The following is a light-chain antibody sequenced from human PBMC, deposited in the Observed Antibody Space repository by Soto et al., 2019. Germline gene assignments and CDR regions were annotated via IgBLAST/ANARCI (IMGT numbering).Light chain of an antibody. CDR2: GNS. J-gene: IGLJ1*01. Sequence: QSVLTQPPSVSGAPGQRVTISCTGSSSNIGAGYDVHWYQQLPGTAPKLLIYGNSNRPSGVPDRFSGSKSGTSASLAITGLQAEDEADYYCQSYDSSLSVNYVFGTGTQVTVL. CDR1: SSNIGAGYD. CDR3: QSYDSSLSVNYV. V-gene: IGLV1-40*01.